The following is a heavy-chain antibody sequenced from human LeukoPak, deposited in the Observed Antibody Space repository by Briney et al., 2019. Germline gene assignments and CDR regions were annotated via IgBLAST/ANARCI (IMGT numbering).Heavy chain of an antibody. Sequence: SQTLSLTCTVSGGSISSGSYYWSWIRQPAGKGLEWIGRIYTSGSTNYNPSLKSRVTISVDTSKNQFSLKLSSVTAADTAVYYCALGRGSYYRTTEYFQHGGQGTLVTVSS. J-gene: IGHJ1*01. CDR3: ALGRGSYYRTTEYFQH. D-gene: IGHD1-26*01. V-gene: IGHV4-61*02. CDR1: GGSISSGSYY. CDR2: IYTSGST.